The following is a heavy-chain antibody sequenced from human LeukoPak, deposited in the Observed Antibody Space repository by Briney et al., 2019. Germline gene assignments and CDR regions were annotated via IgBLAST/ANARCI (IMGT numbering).Heavy chain of an antibody. Sequence: PSVTVSCMASGYTFTTYVLNWVRQAPGHGFEWMGFINTYTRNPTYAQAFTGRLVFSLDTSVSTAYLQISNLKAEDTAVYYCARQVGTASSHDFGHWGHGTLVTVSS. V-gene: IGHV7-4-1*02. J-gene: IGHJ4*01. D-gene: IGHD2-21*02. CDR3: ARQVGTASSHDFGH. CDR1: GYTFTTYV. CDR2: INTYTRNP.